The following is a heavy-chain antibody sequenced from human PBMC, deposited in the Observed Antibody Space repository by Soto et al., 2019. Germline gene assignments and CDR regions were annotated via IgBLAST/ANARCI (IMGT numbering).Heavy chain of an antibody. CDR3: AGLAAAGANFDY. Sequence: HPGGPLRLSCAASGFTFSSYGMHWVRQAPGKGLEWVAVIWYDGSNKCYADSVKGRFTISRDNSKNTLYLQMNSLRAEDTAVYYCAGLAAAGANFDYWGQGTLVTVSS. D-gene: IGHD6-13*01. J-gene: IGHJ4*02. CDR2: IWYDGSNK. CDR1: GFTFSSYG. V-gene: IGHV3-33*01.